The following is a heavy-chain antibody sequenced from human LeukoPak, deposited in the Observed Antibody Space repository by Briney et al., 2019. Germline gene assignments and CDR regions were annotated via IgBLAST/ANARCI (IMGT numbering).Heavy chain of an antibody. V-gene: IGHV3-74*01. CDR1: GFTFSNYW. D-gene: IGHD4-17*01. Sequence: GGSLRLSCAASGFTFSNYWMHWVRQAPGKGLVWVSRINSDGSSTTSADSVKGRFTISRDNAKSTPYLQMNSLRAEDTAVYYCAKGGATVIDYWGQGTLVTVSS. J-gene: IGHJ4*02. CDR2: INSDGSST. CDR3: AKGGATVIDY.